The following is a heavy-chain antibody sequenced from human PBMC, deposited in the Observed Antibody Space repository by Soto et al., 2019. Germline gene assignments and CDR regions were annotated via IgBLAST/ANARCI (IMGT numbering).Heavy chain of an antibody. Sequence: PGGSLRLSCAASGFTFRSYAMSWVRQAPGKGLEWVSGISGSGGSTYYADSVKGRFTISRDNSKNTLHLQMNSLRAEDTAVYYCEKSISENNYGMDVWGQGTTVTVSS. V-gene: IGHV3-23*01. J-gene: IGHJ6*02. CDR3: EKSISENNYGMDV. CDR2: ISGSGGST. CDR1: GFTFRSYA.